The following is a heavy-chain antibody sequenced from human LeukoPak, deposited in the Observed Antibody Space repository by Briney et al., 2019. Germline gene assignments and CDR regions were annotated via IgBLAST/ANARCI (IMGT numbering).Heavy chain of an antibody. D-gene: IGHD2-2*01. CDR1: GYTFTRYY. V-gene: IGHV1-46*01. CDR2: INPSGGRT. CDR3: ARDLGQTSQFAY. Sequence: ASVKVSCKTSGYTFTRYYMHWVRQAPGQGLESMGTINPSGGRTSYAQNFQGRVTMTRDTSTSTLYMELSSLRSEDTAVYYCARDLGQTSQFAYWGRGTPVTVSS. J-gene: IGHJ4*02.